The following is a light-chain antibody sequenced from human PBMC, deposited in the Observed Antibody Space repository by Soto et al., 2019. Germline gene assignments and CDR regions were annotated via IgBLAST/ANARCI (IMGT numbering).Light chain of an antibody. Sequence: EIILTQSPASLSVSPGERATLSCRASQSVNNNLAWYQQKPGQAPRLLIYGASTRATGIPGRFRGSGSGTEFTLSITSLQSEDWAVYFGQQYNNWPPDTFGQGTKLEIK. J-gene: IGKJ2*01. CDR2: GAS. V-gene: IGKV3-15*01. CDR3: QQYNNWPPDT. CDR1: QSVNNN.